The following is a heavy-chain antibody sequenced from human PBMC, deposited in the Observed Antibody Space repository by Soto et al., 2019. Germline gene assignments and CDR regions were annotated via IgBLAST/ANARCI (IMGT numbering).Heavy chain of an antibody. Sequence: SETLSLTCTVSGGSISSGPYSWGWIRQPPGEGLEWIGTFHYSECTYYNPSLESRVTISVDTSKNQFSLKVSSVTVADTAVYYCASTQYGGKSSGAFDIWGQGTMVTVS. CDR1: GGSISSGPYS. D-gene: IGHD2-15*01. V-gene: IGHV4-39*01. J-gene: IGHJ3*02. CDR3: ASTQYGGKSSGAFDI. CDR2: FHYSECT.